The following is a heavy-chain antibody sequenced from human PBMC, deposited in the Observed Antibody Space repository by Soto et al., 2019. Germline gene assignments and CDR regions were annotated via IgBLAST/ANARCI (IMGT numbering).Heavy chain of an antibody. CDR2: IYFDGITT. CDR3: ARGGAMGVDY. J-gene: IGHJ4*02. Sequence: LRLSCTASGFTFNTHWMHWVRQAPGKGLVWVSRIYFDGITTNYADSAKGRLTVSRDNAKNTVYLHVNTLRDEDTAVYYCARGGAMGVDYWGQGTLVTVSS. D-gene: IGHD1-26*01. V-gene: IGHV3-74*01. CDR1: GFTFNTHW.